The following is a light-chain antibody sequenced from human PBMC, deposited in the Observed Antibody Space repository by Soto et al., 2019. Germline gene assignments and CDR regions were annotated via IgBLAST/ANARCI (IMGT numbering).Light chain of an antibody. J-gene: IGKJ5*01. CDR2: WAS. V-gene: IGKV4-1*01. CDR1: QSLLSSSNNKNY. Sequence: DIVMTQSPDSLAVSLDERATINCRSSQSLLSSSNNKNYIGWYQQRPGQPPKLLISWASNRDSGVPDRFSGSGSGADFTLTINSLQPEDVAVYYCQQYYNSPITFGQGTRLEIK. CDR3: QQYYNSPIT.